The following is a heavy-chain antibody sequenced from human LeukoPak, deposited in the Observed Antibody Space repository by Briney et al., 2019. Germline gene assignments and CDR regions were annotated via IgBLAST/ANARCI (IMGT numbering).Heavy chain of an antibody. V-gene: IGHV1-24*01. D-gene: IGHD2-2*01. J-gene: IGHJ4*02. CDR2: FDPEDGET. CDR3: ATYPRPGYCSSTSCYQ. Sequence: ASVKVSCKVSGYTLTELSMHWVRQAPGKGLEWMGGFDPEDGETIYAQKFQGRVTMTEDTSTDTAYMALSSLRSEDTAVYYCATYPRPGYCSSTSCYQWGQGALVAVSS. CDR1: GYTLTELS.